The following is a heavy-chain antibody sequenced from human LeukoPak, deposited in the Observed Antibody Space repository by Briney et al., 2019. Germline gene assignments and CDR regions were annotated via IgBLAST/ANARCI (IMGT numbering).Heavy chain of an antibody. Sequence: GESLKISCKGSGYRFTSYWIGWVRQMPGKGLEWMGMIYPGDSDTRYSPSFQGQVTISADKSITIAYLQWSSLKASDTAMYYCARRPYDSSGYYRDDAFDIWGQGTMVTVSS. CDR3: ARRPYDSSGYYRDDAFDI. V-gene: IGHV5-51*01. J-gene: IGHJ3*02. CDR2: IYPGDSDT. CDR1: GYRFTSYW. D-gene: IGHD3-22*01.